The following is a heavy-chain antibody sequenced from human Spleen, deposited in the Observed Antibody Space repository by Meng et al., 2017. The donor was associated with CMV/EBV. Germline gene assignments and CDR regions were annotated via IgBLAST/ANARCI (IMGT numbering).Heavy chain of an antibody. CDR1: TFSSYA. Sequence: TFSSYAISWVRQAPGQGLEWMGGIIPIFGTANYAQKFQGRVTITTDESTSTAYMELSSLRSEDTAVYYCAAYSSGWHGRAFYYGMDVWGQGTTVTVSS. J-gene: IGHJ6*02. D-gene: IGHD6-19*01. CDR3: AAYSSGWHGRAFYYGMDV. V-gene: IGHV1-69*05. CDR2: IIPIFGTA.